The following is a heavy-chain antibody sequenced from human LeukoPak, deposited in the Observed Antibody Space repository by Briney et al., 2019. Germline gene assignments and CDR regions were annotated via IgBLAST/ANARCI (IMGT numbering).Heavy chain of an antibody. CDR1: GYSFTSYL. D-gene: IGHD2-2*01. Sequence: PGESLKISCNGSGYSFTSYLICWVRQMAEKGLEWMVIIYPGDYDTSYNQSFHGHAIISTTKSITTANLQWSSRTADDTAIYYAARLVYCSSTSCYGGYMDVWGKGTTVTVSS. J-gene: IGHJ6*03. V-gene: IGHV5-51*01. CDR2: IYPGDYDT. CDR3: ARLVYCSSTSCYGGYMDV.